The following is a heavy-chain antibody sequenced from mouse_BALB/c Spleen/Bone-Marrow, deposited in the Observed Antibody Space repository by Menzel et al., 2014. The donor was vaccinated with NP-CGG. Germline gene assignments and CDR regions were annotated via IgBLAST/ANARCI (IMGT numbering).Heavy chain of an antibody. D-gene: IGHD1-1*01. CDR1: GDSITRGY. CDR3: ASLLRIYYAMDY. CDR2: ISYSGST. V-gene: IGHV3-8*02. Sequence: EVKLQESGPSLVKPSQTLSLTCSVTGDSITRGYWNWIRKFPGNKLEYMGYISYSGSTYYNPSLKSRISITRDTSKNQYYLQLNSVTTEDTATYYCASLLRIYYAMDYWGQGTSVTVSS. J-gene: IGHJ4*01.